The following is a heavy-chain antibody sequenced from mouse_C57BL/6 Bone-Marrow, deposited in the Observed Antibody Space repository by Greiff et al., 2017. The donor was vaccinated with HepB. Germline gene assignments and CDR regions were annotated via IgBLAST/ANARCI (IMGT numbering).Heavy chain of an antibody. J-gene: IGHJ3*01. CDR2: FHPYNDDT. V-gene: IGHV1-47*01. Sequence: VKLMESGAELVKPGASVKMSCKASGYTFTTYPIEWMKQNHGKSLEWIGNFHPYNDDTKYNEKFKGKATLTVEKSSSTVYLELSRLTSDDSAVYYCAISYDYDWFAYWGQGTLVTVSA. CDR3: AISYDYDWFAY. CDR1: GYTFTTYP. D-gene: IGHD2-4*01.